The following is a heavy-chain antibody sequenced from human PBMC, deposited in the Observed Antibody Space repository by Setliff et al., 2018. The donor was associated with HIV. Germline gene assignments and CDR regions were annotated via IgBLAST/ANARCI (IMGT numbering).Heavy chain of an antibody. D-gene: IGHD6-19*01. CDR2: ISNDETTT. J-gene: IGHJ4*02. CDR3: ARDPAMSGWALAD. CDR1: GFTFTSYW. Sequence: GESLKISCVASGFTFTSYWMHWVRQVPGKGPVWVSCISNDETTTNYADSVKGRFTVSRDNAKNTVYLQMNSLRAEDTAVYYCARDPAMSGWALADWGQGTQVTVSS. V-gene: IGHV3-74*01.